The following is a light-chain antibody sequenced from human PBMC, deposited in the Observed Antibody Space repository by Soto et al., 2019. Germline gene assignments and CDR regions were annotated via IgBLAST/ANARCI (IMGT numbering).Light chain of an antibody. V-gene: IGLV2-14*01. CDR3: TSYTSSSTVV. J-gene: IGLJ2*01. Sequence: QSALTQPASASGSPGQSITISCTGTSSDVGSYNDFSWYQQHPGKAHKLMIYDVSHRPSGVSNRFSGSKSGNTASPTISGLQAEDEADYYCTSYTSSSTVVFGGGTKLTVL. CDR2: DVS. CDR1: SSDVGSYND.